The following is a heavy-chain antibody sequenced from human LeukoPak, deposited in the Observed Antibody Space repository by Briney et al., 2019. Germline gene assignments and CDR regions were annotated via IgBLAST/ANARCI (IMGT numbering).Heavy chain of an antibody. V-gene: IGHV3-21*01. CDR1: GFTFSSYA. D-gene: IGHD6-19*01. J-gene: IGHJ4*02. CDR3: AREDTVAGTFDY. CDR2: ISSSSSYI. Sequence: KPGGSLRLSCSASGFTFSSYAMTWVRQAPGKGLEWVSSISSSSSYIYYADSVKGRFTISRDNAKNSLYLQMNSLRAEDTAVYYCAREDTVAGTFDYWGQGTLVTVSS.